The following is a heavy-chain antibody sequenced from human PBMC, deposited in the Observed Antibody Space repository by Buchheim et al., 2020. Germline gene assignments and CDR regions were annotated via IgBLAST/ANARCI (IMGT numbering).Heavy chain of an antibody. CDR3: ASPGPGSSPPYWGGDCYPLH. CDR1: GFTFSSYW. Sequence: EVQLVESGGGLVQPGGSLRLSCAASGFTFSSYWMSWVRQAPGKGLEWVANIKQDGSEKYYVDSVKGRFTISRDNAKNSLYLQMNSLRAEDTAVYYWASPGPGSSPPYWGGDCYPLHWGKET. CDR2: IKQDGSEK. D-gene: IGHD2-21*02. J-gene: IGHJ4*02. V-gene: IGHV3-7*01.